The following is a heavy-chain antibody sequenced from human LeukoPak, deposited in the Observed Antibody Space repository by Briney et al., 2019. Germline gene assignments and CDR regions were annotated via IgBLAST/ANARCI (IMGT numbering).Heavy chain of an antibody. CDR3: AAGYSYGRPAYY. V-gene: IGHV1-58*02. Sequence: RASVKVSCKASGFTFTSSAMQWVRQARGQRLEWIGWIVVGSGNTNYAQKFQERVTITRDMSTSTAYMELSSLRSEDTAVYYCAAGYSYGRPAYYWGQGTLVTVSS. CDR2: IVVGSGNT. J-gene: IGHJ4*02. CDR1: GFTFTSSA. D-gene: IGHD5-18*01.